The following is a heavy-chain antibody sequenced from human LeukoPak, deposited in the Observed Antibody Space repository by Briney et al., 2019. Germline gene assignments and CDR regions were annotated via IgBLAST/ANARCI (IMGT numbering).Heavy chain of an antibody. D-gene: IGHD3-22*01. V-gene: IGHV4-34*01. J-gene: IGHJ4*02. Sequence: SETLSLTCAVYGGSFSGYYWSWTRQPPGKGLEWIGEINHSGSTNYNPSLKSRVTISVDTSKNQFSLKLSSVTAADTAVYYCARDGRRYYYDSSGYPGMPYYFDYWGQGTLVTVSS. CDR3: ARDGRRYYYDSSGYPGMPYYFDY. CDR2: INHSGST. CDR1: GGSFSGYY.